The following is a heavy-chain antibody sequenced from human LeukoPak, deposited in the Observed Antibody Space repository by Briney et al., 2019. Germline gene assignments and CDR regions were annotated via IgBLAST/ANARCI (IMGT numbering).Heavy chain of an antibody. CDR1: GLTFDDYA. D-gene: IGHD3-3*01. V-gene: IGHV3-9*01. Sequence: PGRSLRLSCAASGLTFDDYAMPWVRQAPGKGLEWVSGINWNSDKIVFADSVKGRFNISRDNAKKSLYLQMNSLRVDDTAFYYCVKVESISIFGVAPRYFDLWGRGTLVTVSS. CDR2: INWNSDKI. J-gene: IGHJ2*01. CDR3: VKVESISIFGVAPRYFDL.